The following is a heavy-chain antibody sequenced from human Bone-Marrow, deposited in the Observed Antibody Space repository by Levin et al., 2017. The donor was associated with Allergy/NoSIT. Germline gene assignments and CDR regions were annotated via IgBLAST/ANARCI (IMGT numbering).Heavy chain of an antibody. CDR1: GGSINSSNW. CDR3: ARLTYGSAAVAFEL. Sequence: SETLSLTCAISGGSINSSNWWSWVRQPPGKGLEWIGEIYHIGSTNYNPSLKSRVTMSVDKSKNQFSLKLNSLTAADTALYYCARLTYGSAAVAFELWGQGTMVTVSS. CDR2: IYHIGST. V-gene: IGHV4-4*02. D-gene: IGHD6-19*01. J-gene: IGHJ6*02.